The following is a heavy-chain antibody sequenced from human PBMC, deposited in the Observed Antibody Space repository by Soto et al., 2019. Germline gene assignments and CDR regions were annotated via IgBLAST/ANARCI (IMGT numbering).Heavy chain of an antibody. J-gene: IGHJ6*03. CDR1: GYTFTGYY. Sequence: QVQLVQSGAEVKKPGASVKVSCKASGYTFTGYYMHWVRQAPGQGLEWMGGINPNSGGTNYAQKFQGWVTMAGETSISTAYMELSRLRSDDTAVYYCAREGSYGDYAYCMDVGGKGTTVTVSS. D-gene: IGHD2-15*01. V-gene: IGHV1-2*04. CDR2: INPNSGGT. CDR3: AREGSYGDYAYCMDV.